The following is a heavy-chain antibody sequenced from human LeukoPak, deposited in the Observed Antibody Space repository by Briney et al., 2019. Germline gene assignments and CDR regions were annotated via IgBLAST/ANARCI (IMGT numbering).Heavy chain of an antibody. V-gene: IGHV3-48*01. CDR1: GFTFSSYS. Sequence: GGSLRLSCAASGFTFSSYSMNWVRQAPGKGLEWISYISSSSSNRDYADSVKGRFTISRDNAENSLSLQMNSLRGEDTAVYYCARGESASAWLIEYWGQGTLVTVSS. D-gene: IGHD6-19*01. CDR2: ISSSSSNR. J-gene: IGHJ4*02. CDR3: ARGESASAWLIEY.